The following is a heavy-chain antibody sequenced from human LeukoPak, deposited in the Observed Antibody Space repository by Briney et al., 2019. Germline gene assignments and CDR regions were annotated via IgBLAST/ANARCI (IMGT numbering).Heavy chain of an antibody. V-gene: IGHV4-59*01. Sequence: SQTPSLTCTVSGGSISSYYWSWIRQPPGKGLEWIGYIYYSGSTNYNPSLKSRVTISVDTSKNQFSLKLSSVTAADTAVYYCARNYGGRQYYFDYWGQGTLVTVSS. CDR3: ARNYGGRQYYFDY. CDR2: IYYSGST. J-gene: IGHJ4*02. D-gene: IGHD4-23*01. CDR1: GGSISSYY.